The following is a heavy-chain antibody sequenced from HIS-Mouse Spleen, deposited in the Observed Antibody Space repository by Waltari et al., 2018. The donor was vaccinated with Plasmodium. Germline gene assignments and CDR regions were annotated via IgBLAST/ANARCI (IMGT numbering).Heavy chain of an antibody. J-gene: IGHJ4*02. CDR3: ARDLAAAGHFDY. Sequence: QVQLVQSGAEVKKPGASVKVSCKASGYTFTGYYMHWVRQAPGQGLEWMGLINPNSGGTNYAQKFRGRVTMTRDTSIGTAYMELSRLRSDDTAVYYCARDLAAAGHFDYWGQGTLVTVSS. CDR1: GYTFTGYY. V-gene: IGHV1-2*02. D-gene: IGHD6-13*01. CDR2: INPNSGGT.